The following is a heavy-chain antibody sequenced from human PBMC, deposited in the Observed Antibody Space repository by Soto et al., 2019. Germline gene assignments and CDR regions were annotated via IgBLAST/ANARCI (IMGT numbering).Heavy chain of an antibody. V-gene: IGHV3-30*03. J-gene: IGHJ4*02. CDR3: GSYYYDSSGYSLQGGGSLDY. CDR1: GFTFSSYG. Sequence: QVQLVESGGGVVQPGRSLRLSCAASGFTFSSYGMHWVRQAPGKGLEWVAVISYDGSNKYYADSVKGRFTISRDNSKNTLYLQMNSLRAEDTAVYYCGSYYYDSSGYSLQGGGSLDYWGQGTLVTVSS. CDR2: ISYDGSNK. D-gene: IGHD3-22*01.